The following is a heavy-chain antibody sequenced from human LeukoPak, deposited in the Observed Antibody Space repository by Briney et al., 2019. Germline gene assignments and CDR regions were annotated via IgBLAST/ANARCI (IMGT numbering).Heavy chain of an antibody. CDR2: ISGSGGST. Sequence: PGGSLRLSCAASGFTFRSYAMSWVRQAPGKGLEWVSAISGSGGSTYYADSVKGRFTISRDNSKNTLYLQMNSLRAEDTAVYYCAKLGYGSGSYSDYWGQGTLVTVSS. CDR3: AKLGYGSGSYSDY. V-gene: IGHV3-23*01. J-gene: IGHJ4*02. D-gene: IGHD3-10*01. CDR1: GFTFRSYA.